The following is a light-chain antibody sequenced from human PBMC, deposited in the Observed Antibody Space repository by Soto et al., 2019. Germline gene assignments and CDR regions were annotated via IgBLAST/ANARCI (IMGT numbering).Light chain of an antibody. V-gene: IGKV1-5*01. CDR1: QSIGSS. Sequence: DIQMTQSPSTLSASVGDRVTITCRASQSIGSSLAWYQQKPGKGPKLLIYDASTLESGVPSRFSGSGFGTEFALTISSLQPDDFATFYCQQYNSYGTFGQGTKLEFK. CDR3: QQYNSYGT. J-gene: IGKJ2*01. CDR2: DAS.